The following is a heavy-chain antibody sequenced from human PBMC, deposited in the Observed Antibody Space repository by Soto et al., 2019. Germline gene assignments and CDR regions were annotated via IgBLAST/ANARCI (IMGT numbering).Heavy chain of an antibody. Sequence: GASVKVSCKVSGYTLTELSMHGVRQAPGKGLEWMGGFDPEDGETIYAQKFQGRVTMTEDTSTDTAYMELSSLRSEDTAVYYCATSLSWNYGGRGYYFDYWGQGTLVTVSS. CDR2: FDPEDGET. J-gene: IGHJ4*02. V-gene: IGHV1-24*01. CDR1: GYTLTELS. CDR3: ATSLSWNYGGRGYYFDY. D-gene: IGHD1-7*01.